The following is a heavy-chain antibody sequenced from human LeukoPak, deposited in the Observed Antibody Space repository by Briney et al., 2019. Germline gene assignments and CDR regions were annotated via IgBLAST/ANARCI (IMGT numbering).Heavy chain of an antibody. V-gene: IGHV1-24*01. CDR3: ATGHRGANLYSSGWYALDY. CDR1: GYTLTELS. CDR2: FDPEDGET. Sequence: ASVNVSCTVSGYTLTELSMHWVRQAPGKGLEWMGGFDPEDGETIYAQKFQGRVTMTEDTSTDTAYMELSSLRSEDTAVYYCATGHRGANLYSSGWYALDYWGQGTLVTVSS. D-gene: IGHD6-19*01. J-gene: IGHJ4*02.